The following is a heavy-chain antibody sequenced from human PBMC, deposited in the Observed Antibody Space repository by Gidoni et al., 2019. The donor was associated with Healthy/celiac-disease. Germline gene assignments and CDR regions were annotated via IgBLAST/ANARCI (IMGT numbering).Heavy chain of an antibody. CDR2: IYPGDSDT. CDR3: ARLGDTYYDYVWGSFGRYFDL. Sequence: EVQLVQSGAEVKKPGESLKISCKGSGYSFTSYWIGWVRQMPGKGLEWMGIIYPGDSDTRYSPSFQGQVTISADKSISTAYLQWSSLKASDTAMYYCARLGDTYYDYVWGSFGRYFDLWGRGTLVTVSS. V-gene: IGHV5-51*01. D-gene: IGHD3-16*01. J-gene: IGHJ2*01. CDR1: GYSFTSYW.